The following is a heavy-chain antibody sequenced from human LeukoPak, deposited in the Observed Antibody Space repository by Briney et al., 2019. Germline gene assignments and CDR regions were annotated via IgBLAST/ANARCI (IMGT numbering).Heavy chain of an antibody. J-gene: IGHJ5*02. CDR3: ARRLWGAVAGTRWFDP. CDR1: GYTFTSYA. D-gene: IGHD6-19*01. V-gene: IGHV7-4-1*02. CDR2: INTNTGNP. Sequence: ASVKVSCKASGYTFTSYAMNWVRQAPGQGLEWMGWINTNTGNPTYAQGFTGRFVFSLDTSVSTAYLQISSLKAEDTAMYYCARRLWGAVAGTRWFDPWGQGTLVTVSS.